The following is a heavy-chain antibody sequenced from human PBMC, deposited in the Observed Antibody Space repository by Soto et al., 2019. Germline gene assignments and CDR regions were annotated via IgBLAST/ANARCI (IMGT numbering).Heavy chain of an antibody. CDR3: ARLYYYDSSGYLVDY. V-gene: IGHV4-31*03. Sequence: PSETLSLTCTVSGGSISSGGYYWSWIRQHPGKGLEWIGYIYYSGSTYYNPSLKSRVTISVDTSKNQFSLKLSSVTAADTAVYYCARLYYYDSSGYLVDYWGQGTLVTVSS. D-gene: IGHD3-22*01. CDR2: IYYSGST. J-gene: IGHJ4*02. CDR1: GGSISSGGYY.